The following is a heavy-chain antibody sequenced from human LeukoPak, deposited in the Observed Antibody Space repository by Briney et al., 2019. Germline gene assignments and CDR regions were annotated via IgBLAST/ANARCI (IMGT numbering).Heavy chain of an antibody. CDR2: IYYSGST. J-gene: IGHJ4*02. Sequence: MPSETLSLTCTVPGGSISSYYWSWIRQPPGKGLEWIGYIYYSGSTNYNPSLKSRVTISVDTSKSQFSLKLSSVTAADTAVYYCASGIASFDYWGQGTLVTVSS. CDR3: ASGIASFDY. V-gene: IGHV4-59*01. CDR1: GGSISSYY. D-gene: IGHD6-13*01.